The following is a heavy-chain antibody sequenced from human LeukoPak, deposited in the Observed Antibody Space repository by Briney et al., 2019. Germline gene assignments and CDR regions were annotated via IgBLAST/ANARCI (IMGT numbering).Heavy chain of an antibody. Sequence: SGPTLVNPTQTLTLTCTFSGFSLSTSGMCVSWIRQPPGKALEWLARIDWDDDKYYSTSLKTRLTISKDTSKNQVVLTMTNMDPVDTATYYCARMTYSSTGGYYYYMDVWGKGTTVTISS. CDR2: IDWDDDK. D-gene: IGHD6-13*01. CDR1: GFSLSTSGMC. V-gene: IGHV2-70*11. CDR3: ARMTYSSTGGYYYYMDV. J-gene: IGHJ6*03.